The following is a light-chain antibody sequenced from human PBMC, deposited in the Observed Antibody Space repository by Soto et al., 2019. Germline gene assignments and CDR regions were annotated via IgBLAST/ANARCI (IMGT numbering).Light chain of an antibody. CDR2: EIS. Sequence: QSALTQPASVSGSPGQSITISCTGTSSDVGGYNFVSWYQQHPGKAPKLMIFEISNRPSEVSNRFSGSKSGNTASLTISGLQAEDEADYYCSSYTTSSTSVFRTGTKLTVL. CDR3: SSYTTSSTSV. J-gene: IGLJ1*01. V-gene: IGLV2-14*01. CDR1: SSDVGGYNF.